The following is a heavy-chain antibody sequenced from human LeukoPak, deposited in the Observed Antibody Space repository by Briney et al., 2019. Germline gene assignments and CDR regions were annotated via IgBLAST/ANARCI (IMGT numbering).Heavy chain of an antibody. V-gene: IGHV1-8*01. J-gene: IGHJ6*02. D-gene: IGHD6-6*01. CDR2: MNPNSGNT. CDR1: GYIFTSYD. Sequence: ASVKVSCKASGYIFTSYDINWVRQATGQGLEWMGWMNPNSGNTGYAQKFQGRVTMTRNTSISTAYMELSSLRSEDTAVYYCARGLRQLVPYYYYVMDVWGQGTTVTVSS. CDR3: ARGLRQLVPYYYYVMDV.